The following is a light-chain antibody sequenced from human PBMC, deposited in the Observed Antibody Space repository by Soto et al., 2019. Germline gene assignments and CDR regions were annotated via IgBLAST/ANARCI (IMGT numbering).Light chain of an antibody. CDR3: CSYAGDIRWV. V-gene: IGLV2-23*02. J-gene: IGLJ3*02. Sequence: QSVLTQPASVSGSLGQSITISCTGTSSDVGYYNLVSWYQHHPVRAPKLMIYEVSKRPSGVSNRFSGSKSDNTAFLTISGLQAEDEADYYCCSYAGDIRWVFGGGTKLTVL. CDR2: EVS. CDR1: SSDVGYYNL.